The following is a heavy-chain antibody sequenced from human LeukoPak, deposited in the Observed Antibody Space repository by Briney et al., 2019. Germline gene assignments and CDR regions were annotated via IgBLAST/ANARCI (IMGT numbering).Heavy chain of an antibody. J-gene: IGHJ4*02. CDR2: INHSGST. CDR3: ARDPYGALDY. CDR1: GGSFSGYY. V-gene: IGHV4-34*01. D-gene: IGHD4-17*01. Sequence: SETLSLTCTVYGGSFSGYYWSWIRQPPGKGLEWIGEINHSGSTNYNPSLKSRVTISVDTSKNQFSLKLSSVTAADTAVYYCARDPYGALDYWGQGTLVTVSS.